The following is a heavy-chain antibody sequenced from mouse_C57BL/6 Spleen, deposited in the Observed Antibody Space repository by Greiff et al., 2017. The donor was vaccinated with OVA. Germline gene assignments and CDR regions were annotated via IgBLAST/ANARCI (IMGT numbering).Heavy chain of an antibody. Sequence: QVQLQQSGAELVKPGASVKLSCKASGYTFTSYWMQWVKQRPGQGLEWIGEIDPSDSYTNYNQKFKGKATLTVDTSSSTAYMQLSSLTSEDSAVYYCARRREFPGYWGQGTTLTVSS. CDR2: IDPSDSYT. CDR1: GYTFTSYW. V-gene: IGHV1-50*01. CDR3: ARRREFPGY. J-gene: IGHJ2*01.